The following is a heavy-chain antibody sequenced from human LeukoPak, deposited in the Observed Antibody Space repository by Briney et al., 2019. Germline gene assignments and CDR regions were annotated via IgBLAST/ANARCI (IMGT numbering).Heavy chain of an antibody. J-gene: IGHJ4*02. CDR3: ARGAVRLLLFGDSGRKSKTYFDY. D-gene: IGHD3-10*01. CDR1: GGTFSSYA. Sequence: GASVKVSCKASGGTFSSYAISWVRQAPGQGLEWMGGIIPIFGTANYAQKFQGRVTITADESTSTAYMELRSLRSDDTAVYYCARGAVRLLLFGDSGRKSKTYFDYWGQGTLVTVSS. V-gene: IGHV1-69*13. CDR2: IIPIFGTA.